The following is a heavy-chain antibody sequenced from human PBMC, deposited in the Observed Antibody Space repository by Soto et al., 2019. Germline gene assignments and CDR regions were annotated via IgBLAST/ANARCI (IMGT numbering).Heavy chain of an antibody. CDR2: IWYDGSNK. D-gene: IGHD6-13*01. J-gene: IGHJ6*02. CDR1: GFTFSSYG. CDR3: AREVIAAAGDYYYYYGMDV. V-gene: IGHV3-33*01. Sequence: GGSLRLSCAASGFTFSSYGMHWVRQAPGKGLEWVAVIWYDGSNKYYADSVKGRFTISRDNSKNTLYLQMNSLRAEDTAVYYCAREVIAAAGDYYYYYGMDVWGQGTTVTVSS.